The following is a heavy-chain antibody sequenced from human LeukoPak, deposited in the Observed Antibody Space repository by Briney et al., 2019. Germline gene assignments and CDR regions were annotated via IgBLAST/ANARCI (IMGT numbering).Heavy chain of an antibody. Sequence: GGSLRLSCAASGFTFRDYFMGWIRQAPGKGLEWISYITDNGRKIYYADSVKGRFTISRDNAKYSLYLQINRLRAEDTAVYYCAKWDRIMITFGGVIVRWGQGTLVTVSS. CDR2: ITDNGRKI. CDR3: AKWDRIMITFGGVIVR. CDR1: GFTFRDYF. J-gene: IGHJ4*02. D-gene: IGHD3-16*02. V-gene: IGHV3-11*04.